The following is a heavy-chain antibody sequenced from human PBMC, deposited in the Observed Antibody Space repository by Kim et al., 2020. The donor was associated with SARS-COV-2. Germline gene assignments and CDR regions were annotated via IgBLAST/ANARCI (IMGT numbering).Heavy chain of an antibody. V-gene: IGHV3-30*04. CDR3: ARDRHVGLYDSSGCFDY. D-gene: IGHD3-22*01. CDR1: GFTFSSYA. Sequence: GGSLRLSCAASGFTFSSYAMHWVRQAPGKGLEWVAVISYDGSNKYYADSVKGRFTISRDNSKNTLYLQMNSLRAEDTAVYYCARDRHVGLYDSSGCFDYWGQGTLVTVSS. CDR2: ISYDGSNK. J-gene: IGHJ4*02.